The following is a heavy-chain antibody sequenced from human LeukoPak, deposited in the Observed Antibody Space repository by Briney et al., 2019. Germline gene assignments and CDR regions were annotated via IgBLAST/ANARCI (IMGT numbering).Heavy chain of an antibody. J-gene: IGHJ4*02. Sequence: PGGSLGLSCAASGFTFSSYAMSWVRQAPGKGLEWVSAISGSGGSTFYADSVKGRFTMSRDNSKNTLYLQMNSLRAEDTAVYYCARLGGYYDPFDYWGQGTLVTVSS. CDR3: ARLGGYYDPFDY. CDR2: ISGSGGST. CDR1: GFTFSSYA. D-gene: IGHD3-22*01. V-gene: IGHV3-23*01.